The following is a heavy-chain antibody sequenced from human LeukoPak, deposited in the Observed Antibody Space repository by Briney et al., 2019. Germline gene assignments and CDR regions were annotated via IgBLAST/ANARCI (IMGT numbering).Heavy chain of an antibody. V-gene: IGHV3-66*01. Sequence: GGSLRLSCAASGFTVSNNYMTWVRQVPGKGLEWVSVIYGGGTTYYADSVKGRFTISRDNSKNTLYLQMNSLRAEDTAVYYCARAKVPTDYTDYKRVIGYWGQGTLVTVSS. CDR1: GFTVSNNY. D-gene: IGHD4-11*01. CDR2: IYGGGTT. CDR3: ARAKVPTDYTDYKRVIGY. J-gene: IGHJ4*02.